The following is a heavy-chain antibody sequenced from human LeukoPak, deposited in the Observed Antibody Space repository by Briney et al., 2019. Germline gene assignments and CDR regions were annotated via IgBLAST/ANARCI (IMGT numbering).Heavy chain of an antibody. J-gene: IGHJ6*03. D-gene: IGHD3-10*01. V-gene: IGHV4-34*01. Sequence: SETLSLTCVVYGGSFSGYYWSWIRQPPGKGLEWIGEINHSGSTNYNPSLKSRVTISVDTSKNQFSLKLSSVTAADTAVYYCAGPMGYYYGSGSYNYYYYYYMDVWGKGTTVTISS. CDR1: GGSFSGYY. CDR3: AGPMGYYYGSGSYNYYYYYYMDV. CDR2: INHSGST.